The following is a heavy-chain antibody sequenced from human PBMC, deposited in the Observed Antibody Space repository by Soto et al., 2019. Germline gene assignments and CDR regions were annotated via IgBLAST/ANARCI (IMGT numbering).Heavy chain of an antibody. CDR2: IYYSGST. J-gene: IGHJ6*02. CDR3: ARVLESYYYYYYGMYV. CDR1: GGSISSGGYY. Sequence: PSETLSLTCTVSGGSISSGGYYWSWIRQHPGKGLEWIGYIYYSGSTYYNPSLKSRVTISVDTSKNQFSLKLSSVTAADTAVYYCARVLESYYYYYYGMYVWGQGTTVIGS. V-gene: IGHV4-31*03. D-gene: IGHD3-3*01.